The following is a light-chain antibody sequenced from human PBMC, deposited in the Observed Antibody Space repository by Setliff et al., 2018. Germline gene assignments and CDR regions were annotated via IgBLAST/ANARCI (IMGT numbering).Light chain of an antibody. Sequence: ALTQPASVSESPGQSITISCTGTSRDVGAHDFVSWYQQRPGKAPKLIIYDVTNRPSGVSNRFSGSKSGNTASLTISGLQAEDEGDYYCSSYTSSDTWVFGGGTKVTVL. CDR2: DVT. V-gene: IGLV2-14*03. J-gene: IGLJ3*02. CDR3: SSYTSSDTWV. CDR1: SRDVGAHDF.